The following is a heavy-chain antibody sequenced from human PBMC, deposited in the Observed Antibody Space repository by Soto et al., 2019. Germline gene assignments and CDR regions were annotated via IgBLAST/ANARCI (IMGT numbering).Heavy chain of an antibody. CDR2: TYYRSNWRH. D-gene: IGHD6-19*01. CDR1: GDSVSSNTAA. J-gene: IGHJ4*02. CDR3: ARGVAGSGFDL. Sequence: PSQTRSLTCAISGDSVSSNTAAWNLIRSSPSRGLEWLGRTYYRSNWRHDYAVSVKSGITVNPDTSKNHFSLQLNSVTPDDTAVYSCARGVAGSGFDLWGQGPLVTVSS. V-gene: IGHV6-1*01.